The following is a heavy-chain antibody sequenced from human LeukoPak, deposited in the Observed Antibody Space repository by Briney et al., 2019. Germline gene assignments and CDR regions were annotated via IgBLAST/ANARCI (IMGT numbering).Heavy chain of an antibody. D-gene: IGHD3-22*01. CDR2: IYPGDSDT. Sequence: GESLKISCKGSGYSFASYWIGWVRQMPGKGLEWMGIIYPGDSDTRYSPSFQGQVTISADKSISTAYLQWSSLKASDTAMYYCASYYYDSSGYPFYFDYWGQGTLVTVSS. CDR1: GYSFASYW. V-gene: IGHV5-51*01. CDR3: ASYYYDSSGYPFYFDY. J-gene: IGHJ4*02.